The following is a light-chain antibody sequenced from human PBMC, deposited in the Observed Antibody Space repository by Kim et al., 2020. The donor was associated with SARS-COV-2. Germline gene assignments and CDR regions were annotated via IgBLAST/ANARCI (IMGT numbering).Light chain of an antibody. Sequence: SYELTQPPSVSVSPGQTASITCSGDKLGDKYACWYQQKPGRSPVLVIYQDSKRPSGIPERFSGSNSGNTATLTISGTQAMDEADYYCQAWDSSNYVFGTGTKVTVL. V-gene: IGLV3-1*01. CDR2: QDS. J-gene: IGLJ1*01. CDR3: QAWDSSNYV. CDR1: KLGDKY.